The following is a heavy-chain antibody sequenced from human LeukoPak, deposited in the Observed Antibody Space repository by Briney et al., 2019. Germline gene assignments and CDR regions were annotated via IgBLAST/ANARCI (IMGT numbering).Heavy chain of an antibody. CDR2: IIPIFGTA. D-gene: IGHD3-22*01. CDR1: GYTFTGYY. CDR3: ARYYDSSASTLNYFDY. Sequence: ASVKVSCKASGYTFTGYYMHWVRQAPGQGLEWMGGIIPIFGTANYAQKFQGRVTITTDESTSTAYMELSSLRSEDTAVYYCARYYDSSASTLNYFDYWGQGTLVTVSS. J-gene: IGHJ4*02. V-gene: IGHV1-69*05.